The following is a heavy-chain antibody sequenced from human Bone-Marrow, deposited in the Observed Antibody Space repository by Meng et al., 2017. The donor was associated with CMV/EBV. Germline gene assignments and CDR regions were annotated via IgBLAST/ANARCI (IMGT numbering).Heavy chain of an antibody. CDR2: ISAYNGNT. Sequence: ASVKVSCKASGYTFTSYGISWVRQAPGQGLEWMGWISAYNGNTNYAQKPQSRVTMTRDTSTRPAYMELRSLRSDAPAVYYGAGAGGNDFWKYYFDYWGQGTLVTVSS. V-gene: IGHV1-18*01. CDR3: AGAGGNDFWKYYFDY. CDR1: GYTFTSYG. D-gene: IGHD3-3*01. J-gene: IGHJ4*02.